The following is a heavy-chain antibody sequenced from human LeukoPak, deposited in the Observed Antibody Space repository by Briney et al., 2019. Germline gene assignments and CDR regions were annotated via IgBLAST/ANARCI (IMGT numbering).Heavy chain of an antibody. CDR3: AKGAYCSGVSCYSSKHDY. D-gene: IGHD2-15*01. CDR1: GFTFSSYA. CDR2: ISGSGGYT. Sequence: GGSLRLSRAASGFTFSSYAMSWVRQAPGKGLEWVSAISGSGGYTYYADSVKGRFTISRDNSKNTLYLQMNSLRAEDTAVYYCAKGAYCSGVSCYSSKHDYWGQGTLVTVSS. V-gene: IGHV3-23*01. J-gene: IGHJ4*02.